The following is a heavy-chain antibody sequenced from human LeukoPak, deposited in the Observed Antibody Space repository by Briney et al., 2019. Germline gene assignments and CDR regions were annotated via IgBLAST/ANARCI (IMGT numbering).Heavy chain of an antibody. Sequence: SVKVSCKASGGTFSSYAISWVRQAPGQGLEWMGGIIPIFGTANYAQKFQGRVTITADESTSTAHMELSSLRSEDTAVYYCARSRGFYYGSGSYYRDAFDIWGQGTMVTVSS. CDR2: IIPIFGTA. D-gene: IGHD3-10*01. CDR1: GGTFSSYA. CDR3: ARSRGFYYGSGSYYRDAFDI. V-gene: IGHV1-69*13. J-gene: IGHJ3*02.